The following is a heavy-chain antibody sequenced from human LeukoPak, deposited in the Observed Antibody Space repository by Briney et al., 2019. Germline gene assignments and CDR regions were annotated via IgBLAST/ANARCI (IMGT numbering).Heavy chain of an antibody. J-gene: IGHJ4*02. CDR3: ASGGDITMVRGATDY. V-gene: IGHV1-2*02. D-gene: IGHD3-10*01. CDR1: GYTFTRYY. Sequence: GASVKVSCKASGYTFTRYYMHWGRQAPGQGLEWRGWINPNSGGTNYAQKFQGRVTMTRDTSISTAYMELSRLRSDDTAVYYCASGGDITMVRGATDYWGQGTLVTVSS. CDR2: INPNSGGT.